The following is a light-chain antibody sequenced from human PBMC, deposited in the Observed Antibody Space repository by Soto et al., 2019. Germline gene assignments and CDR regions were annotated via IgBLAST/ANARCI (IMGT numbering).Light chain of an antibody. CDR2: DVS. Sequence: QSALTQPASGSGSPGQSITISCTGTSSDVGGYNYVSWYQQHPGKAPKLMIHDVSNRPSGVSNRFSGSKSGNTASLTISGLQAEDEADYYCSSYTTRNTVVFGGGTKLTVL. V-gene: IGLV2-14*01. CDR1: SSDVGGYNY. CDR3: SSYTTRNTVV. J-gene: IGLJ2*01.